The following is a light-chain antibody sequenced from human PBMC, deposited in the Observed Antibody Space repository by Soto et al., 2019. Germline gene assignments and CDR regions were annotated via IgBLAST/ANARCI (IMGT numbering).Light chain of an antibody. J-gene: IGLJ2*01. Sequence: QSVLTQPASVSGSPGQSIIISCTGTSTDIGGYNYVSWYQQHPGKAPKLMIYEVSNRPSGVSNRFSASKSGNTASLTISGLQAEDEADYYCSSYTSRHTVVFGGGTKLTVL. CDR1: STDIGGYNY. CDR3: SSYTSRHTVV. CDR2: EVS. V-gene: IGLV2-14*01.